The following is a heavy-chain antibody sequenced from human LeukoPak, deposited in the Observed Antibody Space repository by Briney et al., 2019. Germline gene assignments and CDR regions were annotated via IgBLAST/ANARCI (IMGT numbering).Heavy chain of an antibody. CDR3: ATQYCSSTSCYPYWVDY. D-gene: IGHD2-2*01. Sequence: ASVKVSCKASGYTFTSYGISWVRQAPGQGLEWMGWISAYNGNTNYAQRLQGRVTMTTDTSTSTAYMELRSLRSDDTAVYYCATQYCSSTSCYPYWVDYWGQGTLVTVSS. V-gene: IGHV1-18*01. J-gene: IGHJ4*02. CDR1: GYTFTSYG. CDR2: ISAYNGNT.